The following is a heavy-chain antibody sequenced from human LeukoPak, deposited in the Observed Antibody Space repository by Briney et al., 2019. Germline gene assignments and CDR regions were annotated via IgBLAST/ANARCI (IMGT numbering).Heavy chain of an antibody. CDR2: INHSGST. J-gene: IGHJ4*02. CDR1: GGSFSGYY. V-gene: IGHV4-34*01. D-gene: IGHD3-16*02. Sequence: SETLSLTCAVYGGSFSGYYWSWVRQPPGKGREWIGEINHSGSTNYNPSLKSRVTISVDTSKNQFSLKLSSVTAADTAVYYCARRWGSYRPADYWGQGTLVTVSS. CDR3: ARRWGSYRPADY.